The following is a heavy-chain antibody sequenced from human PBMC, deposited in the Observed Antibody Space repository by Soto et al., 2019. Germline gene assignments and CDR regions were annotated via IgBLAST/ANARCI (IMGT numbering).Heavy chain of an antibody. V-gene: IGHV1-46*01. Sequence: VKVSCKAAGYTLTSYYMHWVRQAPGQGLEWMGVINPSGSSTSYAQKFQGRLTMTRDTSTSTVYMELSSLRSEDTAVYYCARDRFYYASGSLMGPGYYYAMDVWGQGTTVTVSS. J-gene: IGHJ6*02. D-gene: IGHD3-10*01. CDR2: INPSGSST. CDR3: ARDRFYYASGSLMGPGYYYAMDV. CDR1: GYTLTSYY.